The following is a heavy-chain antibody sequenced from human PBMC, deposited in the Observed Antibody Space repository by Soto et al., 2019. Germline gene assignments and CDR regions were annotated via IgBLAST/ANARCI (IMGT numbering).Heavy chain of an antibody. CDR2: ISSSSSYI. CDR1: GFTFSSYS. D-gene: IGHD3-22*01. Sequence: GGSLRLSCAASGFTFSSYSMNWVRQAPGKGLEWVSSISSSSSYIYYADSVKGRFTISRDNAKNSLYLQMNSLRAEDTAVYYCAKDDSSGYANGFDPWGQGTLVTVSS. V-gene: IGHV3-21*04. CDR3: AKDDSSGYANGFDP. J-gene: IGHJ5*02.